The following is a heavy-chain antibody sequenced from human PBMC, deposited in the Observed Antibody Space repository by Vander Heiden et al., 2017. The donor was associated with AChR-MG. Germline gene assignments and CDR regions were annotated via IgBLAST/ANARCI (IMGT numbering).Heavy chain of an antibody. Sequence: QVQLQQWGAGLLKPSETLSLTCAVYGGSFSGYYWSWIRQPPGKGLEWIGEINHSGSTNYNPSLKSRVTISVDTSKNQFSLKLSSVTAADTAVYYCARAAVLRYFDWLAPRPFDYWGQGTLVTVSS. CDR3: ARAAVLRYFDWLAPRPFDY. V-gene: IGHV4-34*01. J-gene: IGHJ4*02. D-gene: IGHD3-9*01. CDR1: GGSFSGYY. CDR2: INHSGST.